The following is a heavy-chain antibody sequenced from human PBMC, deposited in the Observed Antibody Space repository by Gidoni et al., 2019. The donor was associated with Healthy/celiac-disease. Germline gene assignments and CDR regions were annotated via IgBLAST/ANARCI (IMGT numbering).Heavy chain of an antibody. CDR3: ARWSMVRGRNHFDY. CDR1: GGPISSSSYY. D-gene: IGHD3-10*01. Sequence: QLQLQESGPGLVKPSATLSLTCTVSGGPISSSSYYWGWIRQPPGKGLEWIGSIYYSGSTYDNPSLKSRVTISVDTSKNQFSLKLSSVTAADTAVYYCARWSMVRGRNHFDYWGRGTLVTVSS. J-gene: IGHJ4*02. V-gene: IGHV4-39*01. CDR2: IYYSGST.